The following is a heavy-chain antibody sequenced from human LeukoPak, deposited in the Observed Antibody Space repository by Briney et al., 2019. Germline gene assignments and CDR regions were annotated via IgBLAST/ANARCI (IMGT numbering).Heavy chain of an antibody. J-gene: IGHJ4*02. Sequence: GGSLTLPCAVSGFTFSHYGMRWVRQPPGKALEWVSGITGGGDSTFYADSVKGRFTISRDNSRNTLYLQMDNLRADDTAVFYCARRMPTTAGAAWDYWGQGTLVTVPS. D-gene: IGHD5-24*01. CDR3: ARRMPTTAGAAWDY. CDR2: ITGGGDST. V-gene: IGHV3-23*01. CDR1: GFTFSHYG.